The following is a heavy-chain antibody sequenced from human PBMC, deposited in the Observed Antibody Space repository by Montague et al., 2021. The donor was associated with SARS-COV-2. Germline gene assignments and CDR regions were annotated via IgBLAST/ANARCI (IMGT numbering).Heavy chain of an antibody. D-gene: IGHD2-8*01. CDR1: GFGFSRYC. CDR2: INQDGGEK. J-gene: IGHJ6*02. V-gene: IGHV3-7*01. CDR3: ATFKYCTTSTCPVEQYYYYYSGMDV. Sequence: SLRLSCAASGFGFSRYCMTWVRQAPGKGLEWMANINQDGGEKYYADSVKGRFTVSRDNAKNSLYLQLNSLRDEDTAVYYCATFKYCTTSTCPVEQYYYYYSGMDVWGQGTTVTVSS.